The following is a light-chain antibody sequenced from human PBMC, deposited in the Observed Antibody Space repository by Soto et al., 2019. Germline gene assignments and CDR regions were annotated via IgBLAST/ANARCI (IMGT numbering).Light chain of an antibody. Sequence: DIQMTQSPSTLSASVGDRVTIACRASQSISSWFAWYQQKPGKAPKLLIFDASTLESEVPSRFSGSGSGTDFTLTIRSLQHDDCETYYCELYDSYFPSFGGGTNVQVK. V-gene: IGKV1-5*01. CDR1: QSISSW. J-gene: IGKJ4*01. CDR2: DAS. CDR3: ELYDSYFPS.